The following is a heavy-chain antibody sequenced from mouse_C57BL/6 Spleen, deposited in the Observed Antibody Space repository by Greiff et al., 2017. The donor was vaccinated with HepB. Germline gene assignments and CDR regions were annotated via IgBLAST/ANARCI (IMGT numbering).Heavy chain of an antibody. CDR1: GFTFTDYY. J-gene: IGHJ2*01. CDR2: IRNKANGYTT. CDR3: ARYIPYDYVDY. V-gene: IGHV7-3*01. D-gene: IGHD2-3*01. Sequence: EVQVVESGGGLVQPGGSLSLSCAASGFTFTDYYMSWVRQPPGKALEWLGFIRNKANGYTTEYSASVKGRFTISRDNSQSILYLQMHALRAEDSATYYCARYIPYDYVDYWGQGTTLTVSS.